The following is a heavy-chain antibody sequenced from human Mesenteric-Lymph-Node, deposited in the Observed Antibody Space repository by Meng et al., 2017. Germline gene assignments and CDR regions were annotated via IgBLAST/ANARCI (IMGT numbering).Heavy chain of an antibody. V-gene: IGHV1-2*06. CDR3: ARDDIVGATRGDAFDI. Sequence: ASVKVSCKASGYTFTGYYMHWVRQAPGQGLEWMGRINPNSGGTNYAQKFQGRVTMTRDTSISTAYMELSRLRSDDTAVYYCARDDIVGATRGDAFDIWGQGTMVTVSS. CDR1: GYTFTGYY. D-gene: IGHD1-26*01. J-gene: IGHJ3*02. CDR2: INPNSGGT.